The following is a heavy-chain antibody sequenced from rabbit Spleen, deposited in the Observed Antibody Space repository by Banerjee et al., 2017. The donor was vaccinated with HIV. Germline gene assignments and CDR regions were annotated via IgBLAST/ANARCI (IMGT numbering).Heavy chain of an antibody. V-gene: IGHV1S45*01. Sequence: QEQLEESGGDLVKPEGSLTLTCTASGFSVSSTFWICWVRQAPGKGLEWIACIYVGSSGSTYYASWAKGRFTISKTSSTTVTLQMTSLTAADTATYFCARGPYAGYGGGALTDGMDLWGPGTLVTVS. CDR3: ARGPYAGYGGGALTDGMDL. CDR2: IYVGSSGST. CDR1: GFSVSSTFW. D-gene: IGHD7-1*01. J-gene: IGHJ6*01.